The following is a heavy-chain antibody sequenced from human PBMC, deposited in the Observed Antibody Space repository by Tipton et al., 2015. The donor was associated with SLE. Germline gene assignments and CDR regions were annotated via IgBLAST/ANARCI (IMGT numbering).Heavy chain of an antibody. J-gene: IGHJ4*02. Sequence: RSLRLSCAASGFTFSSYGMHWVRQAPGKGLEWVAIIWYDGSNKYYGDSVKGRFTISRDNAKNSLYLQMNSLRAEDTAVYYCAGTWELTGFDYWGQGTLVTVSS. CDR1: GFTFSSYG. V-gene: IGHV3-33*03. CDR3: AGTWELTGFDY. D-gene: IGHD1-26*01. CDR2: IWYDGSNK.